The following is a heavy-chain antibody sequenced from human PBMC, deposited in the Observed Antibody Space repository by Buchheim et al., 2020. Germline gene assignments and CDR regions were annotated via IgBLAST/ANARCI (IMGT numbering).Heavy chain of an antibody. V-gene: IGHV4-31*03. D-gene: IGHD6-6*01. CDR2: IYYSGST. CDR1: GGSISSGGYY. Sequence: QVQLQESGPGLVKPSQTLSLTCTVSGGSISSGGYYWSWIRQHPGKGLEWIGYIYYSGSTYYNPSLKSRVTISVDTSKNQFSLKLSSVTAADTAVYYCARDTVYSGSAGAIFYYYGMDVWGQGTT. CDR3: ARDTVYSGSAGAIFYYYGMDV. J-gene: IGHJ6*02.